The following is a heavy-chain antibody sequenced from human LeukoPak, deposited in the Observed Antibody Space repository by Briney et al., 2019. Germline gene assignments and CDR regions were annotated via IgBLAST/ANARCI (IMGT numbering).Heavy chain of an antibody. CDR1: GFTFSSYW. D-gene: IGHD6-19*01. Sequence: GGSLRLSCAASGFTFSSYWMHWVRQAPGKGLVWVSRINSDGGSTSYADSVKDRFTISRDNAKNTLFLQMDSLRAEDTAVYYCARGVGESSGWQGFDNWGQGTLVTVSS. CDR2: INSDGGST. V-gene: IGHV3-74*01. J-gene: IGHJ4*02. CDR3: ARGVGESSGWQGFDN.